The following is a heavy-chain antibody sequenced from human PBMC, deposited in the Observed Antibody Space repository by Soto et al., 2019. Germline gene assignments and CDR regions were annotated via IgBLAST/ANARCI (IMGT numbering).Heavy chain of an antibody. CDR1: GGTFSSYA. D-gene: IGHD5-12*01. CDR3: VRVVAIPGYPDH. V-gene: IGHV1-69*12. J-gene: IGHJ4*02. Sequence: QVQLVQSGAEVRRPASSVKVSCKTSGGTFSSYAISWVRQAPGQGLEWMGGIVPIVGTTTYAQKFQGRVTITADEATRTAYMQLSRLRSDDTAVYYCVRVVAIPGYPDHWGQGTLVTVSS. CDR2: IVPIVGTT.